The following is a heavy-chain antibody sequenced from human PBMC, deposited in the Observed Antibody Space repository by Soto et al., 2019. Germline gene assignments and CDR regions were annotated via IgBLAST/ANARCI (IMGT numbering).Heavy chain of an antibody. CDR3: ARYQDIVVAPGAYGMDV. CDR2: ISSSSRIT. D-gene: IGHD2-2*01. V-gene: IGHV3-48*02. CDR1: GFIFRSYS. Sequence: EAQLEESGGGLVKPGGSLRLSCAASGFIFRSYSLNWVRQVPGKGLEWLSYISSSSRITYYADSVKGRFTVSRDNAKNSLYLQMNSLRDEDTAVYYCARYQDIVVAPGAYGMDVWGQGTTVTVSS. J-gene: IGHJ6*02.